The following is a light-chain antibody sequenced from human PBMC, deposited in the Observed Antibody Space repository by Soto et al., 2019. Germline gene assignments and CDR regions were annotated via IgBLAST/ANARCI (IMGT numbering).Light chain of an antibody. CDR1: SSNIGAGYD. CDR3: SSYTSSSTLV. CDR2: VNS. V-gene: IGLV1-40*01. J-gene: IGLJ2*01. Sequence: QSVLTQPPSVSGAPGQRVTISCTGSSSNIGAGYDVHWYQQLPGAAPKLLIYVNSNRPSGVPDRFSGSRSGTSASLAITGLQAEDEADYSCSSYTSSSTLVFGGGTKLTVL.